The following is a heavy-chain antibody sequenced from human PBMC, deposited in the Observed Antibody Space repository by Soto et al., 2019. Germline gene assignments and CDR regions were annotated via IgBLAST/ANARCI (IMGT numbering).Heavy chain of an antibody. Sequence: PSETLSLTCTVSGGSISSGDYYWSWIRQPPGKGLEWIGYIYYSGSTYYNPFLKSRVTITVDTSKNQFSLKLSSVTAADTAVYYCASDQDAMVQFDHWGQGTLVTVSS. CDR2: IYYSGST. V-gene: IGHV4-30-4*01. CDR3: ASDQDAMVQFDH. J-gene: IGHJ5*02. D-gene: IGHD5-18*01. CDR1: GGSISSGDYY.